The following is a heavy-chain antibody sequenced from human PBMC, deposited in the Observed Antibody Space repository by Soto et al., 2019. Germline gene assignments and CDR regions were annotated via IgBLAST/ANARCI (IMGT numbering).Heavy chain of an antibody. CDR2: INHSGST. Sequence: ASETLSLTCAVYGGSFSGYYWSWIRQPPGKGLEWIGEINHSGSTNYNPSLKSRVTISVDTSKNQFSLKLSSVTAADTAVYYCARGSADYDFWSGEDYYYYGMDVWGQGTTVT. J-gene: IGHJ6*02. D-gene: IGHD3-3*01. CDR1: GGSFSGYY. CDR3: ARGSADYDFWSGEDYYYYGMDV. V-gene: IGHV4-34*01.